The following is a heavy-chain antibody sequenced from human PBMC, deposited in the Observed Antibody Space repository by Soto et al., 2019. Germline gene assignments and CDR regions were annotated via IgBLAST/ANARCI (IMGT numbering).Heavy chain of an antibody. CDR3: ARDVIAVLGELRLFAP. Sequence: GSLRLSCAASGFTFSRHWMHWVRQAPGKGPVWVSRINGDGTSTDYADSVKGRFTIARDNAKNTLYLQMNSLRAEDTAVYFCARDVIAVLGELRLFAPSGQGTLVTVSS. CDR1: GFTFSRHW. D-gene: IGHD6-19*01. J-gene: IGHJ5*01. V-gene: IGHV3-74*01. CDR2: INGDGTST.